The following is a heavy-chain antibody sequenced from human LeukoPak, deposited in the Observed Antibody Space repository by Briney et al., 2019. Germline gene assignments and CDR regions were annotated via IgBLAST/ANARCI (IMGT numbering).Heavy chain of an antibody. CDR1: GYTFTGYY. CDR3: ARDGHRRYYYDSSSREDAFDI. V-gene: IGHV1-2*02. J-gene: IGHJ3*02. CDR2: INPNSGGT. Sequence: ASVKVSCKASGYTFTGYYMHWVRQAPGQGLEWMGWINPNSGGTNYAQKFQGRVTMTTDTSTSTAYMELRSLRSDDTAVYYCARDGHRRYYYDSSSREDAFDIWGQGTMVTVSS. D-gene: IGHD3-22*01.